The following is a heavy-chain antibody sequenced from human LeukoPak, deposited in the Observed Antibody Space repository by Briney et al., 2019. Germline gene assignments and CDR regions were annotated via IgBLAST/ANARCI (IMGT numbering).Heavy chain of an antibody. V-gene: IGHV3-74*01. Sequence: GGSLRISCAASGFTFSSYWMHWVRQAPGSGLVWVLRINSDGSSTSYADSVKGRFTISRDNAKNTLYLQMNSLRAEDTAVYYCVSPILNGYYKSDYWGQGTLVTVSS. CDR1: GFTFSSYW. CDR3: VSPILNGYYKSDY. CDR2: INSDGSST. D-gene: IGHD3-9*01. J-gene: IGHJ4*02.